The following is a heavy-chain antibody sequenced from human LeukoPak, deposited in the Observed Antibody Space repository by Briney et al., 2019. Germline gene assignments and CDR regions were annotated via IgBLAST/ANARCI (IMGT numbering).Heavy chain of an antibody. CDR2: ARYTGST. Sequence: PSETLSLTCTVSGGSLSSYYWTWIRQPPGKRPEWLGYARYTGSTNYNPSLKSRVTISVDTSRNQFSLTLTSVTAADTAVYFCARHVAPDMDFFDYWGPGTLVTVSP. CDR3: ARHVAPDMDFFDY. CDR1: GGSLSSYY. J-gene: IGHJ4*02. D-gene: IGHD2-15*01. V-gene: IGHV4-59*08.